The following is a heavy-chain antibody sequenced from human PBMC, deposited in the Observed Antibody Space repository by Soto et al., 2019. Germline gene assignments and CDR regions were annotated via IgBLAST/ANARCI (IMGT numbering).Heavy chain of an antibody. V-gene: IGHV3-30*18. J-gene: IGHJ4*02. D-gene: IGHD3-9*01. CDR1: DFIFSNYG. CDR2: ISYDGSNE. CDR3: AEATYHDSLAGYREIDH. Sequence: QVQLVESGGGVVQPGGSVRLSCEASDFIFSNYGMRWVRQAPGKGLEWVAAISYDGSNEYYSDYVKGRFTIARDNAKTTLILQMTSLRAEDTAVYYEAEATYHDSLAGYREIDHWGQGTLVTV.